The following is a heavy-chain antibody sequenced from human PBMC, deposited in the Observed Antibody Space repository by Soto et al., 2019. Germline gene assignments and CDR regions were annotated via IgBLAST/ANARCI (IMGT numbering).Heavy chain of an antibody. CDR3: AGGGSGWFDP. CDR1: GFTFSSYS. Sequence: EVQLVESGGGLVKPGGSLRLSCAGSGFTFSSYSMNWVRQAPGKGLEWVSSISSGSSDKYYADSVKGRFTISRDNAKNALYLQMSSLRAEDTAVYYCAGGGSGWFDPWGQGILVTVSS. D-gene: IGHD3-16*01. CDR2: ISSGSSDK. V-gene: IGHV3-21*01. J-gene: IGHJ5*02.